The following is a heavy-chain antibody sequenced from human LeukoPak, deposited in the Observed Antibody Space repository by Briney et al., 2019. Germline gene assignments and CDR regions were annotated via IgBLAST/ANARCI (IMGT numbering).Heavy chain of an antibody. CDR1: GFTYSDYG. CDR2: ILNDGTWE. Sequence: PGGSLRLSCAASGFTYSDYGMHWVRQAPGRGLEWVASILNDGTWEYYPDSVKGRLTISRDNSRNTLYLQMNSVRLEDTAIYYCVKGGSISHNWFDSWGQGTLVTVSS. CDR3: VKGGSISHNWFDS. D-gene: IGHD3-16*01. V-gene: IGHV3-30*02. J-gene: IGHJ5*01.